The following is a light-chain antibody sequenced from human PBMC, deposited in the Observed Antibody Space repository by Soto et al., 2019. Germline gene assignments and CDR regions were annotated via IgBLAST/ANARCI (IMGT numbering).Light chain of an antibody. CDR2: GAS. CDR3: QQYGSSGT. V-gene: IGKV3-20*01. Sequence: EFFLTQSPLTLSLSPVQIATLSCRASQSVSNNYLAWYQQKPGQAPRLLIYGASNRATGIPDRFSGSGSGTDFTLTISRLEPEDFAVYYCQQYGSSGTFGQGTKVDIK. J-gene: IGKJ1*01. CDR1: QSVSNNY.